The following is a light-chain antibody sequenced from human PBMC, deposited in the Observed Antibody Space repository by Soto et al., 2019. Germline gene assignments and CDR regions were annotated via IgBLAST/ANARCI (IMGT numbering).Light chain of an antibody. Sequence: QSVLTQPPSASGAPGQRVTISCSGSSSNIGSNTVNWYQQLPGTAPKLLIYTNNQRPSGVRDRFSDSRSGTSASLAISGLQSEDEADYYCAAWDDSLNGFVFGTGTKVTV. CDR3: AAWDDSLNGFV. V-gene: IGLV1-44*01. CDR1: SSNIGSNT. CDR2: TNN. J-gene: IGLJ1*01.